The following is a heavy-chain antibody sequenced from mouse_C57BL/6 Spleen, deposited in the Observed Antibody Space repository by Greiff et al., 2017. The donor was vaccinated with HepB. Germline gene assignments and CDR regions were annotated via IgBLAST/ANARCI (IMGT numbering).Heavy chain of an antibody. Sequence: EVQLQQSGPELVKPGASVKISCKASGYSFTGYYMHWVKQSHGNILDWIGYIYPYNGVSSYNQKFKGKATLTVDKSSSTAYMELRSLTSEDSAVYYFASPFIYYDSPYYFDYWGQGTTLTVSS. D-gene: IGHD2-4*01. CDR1: GYSFTGYY. J-gene: IGHJ2*01. CDR2: IYPYNGVS. V-gene: IGHV1-31*01. CDR3: ASPFIYYDSPYYFDY.